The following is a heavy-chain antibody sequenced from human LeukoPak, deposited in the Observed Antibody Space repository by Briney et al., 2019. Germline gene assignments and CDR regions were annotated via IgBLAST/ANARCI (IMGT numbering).Heavy chain of an antibody. CDR1: GFTVSSNS. D-gene: IGHD3-10*01. CDR2: IYSDNT. V-gene: IGHV3-53*01. Sequence: PGGSLRLSCTVSGFTVSSNSMSWVRQAPGKGLEWVSFIYSDNTHYSDSVKGRFTISRDNAKNSLYLQMNSLRAEDTAVYYCARSWDYYGSGSYPYWGQGTLVTVSS. CDR3: ARSWDYYGSGSYPY. J-gene: IGHJ4*02.